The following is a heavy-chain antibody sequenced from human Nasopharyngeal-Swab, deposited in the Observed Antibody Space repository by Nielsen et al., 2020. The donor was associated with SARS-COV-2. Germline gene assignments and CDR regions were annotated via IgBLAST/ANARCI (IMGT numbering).Heavy chain of an antibody. V-gene: IGHV3-7*01. CDR2: IKQDGGEK. CDR1: GFTFSSYW. CDR3: ARDMDPKTFTMVRGPLGY. Sequence: GGSLRLSCAASGFTFSSYWMSWVRQAPGKGLEWVANIKQDGGEKYYVDSVKGRFTISRDNAKNPLYLQMNSLRAEDTAVYYCARDMDPKTFTMVRGPLGYWGQGTLVTVSS. J-gene: IGHJ4*02. D-gene: IGHD3-10*01.